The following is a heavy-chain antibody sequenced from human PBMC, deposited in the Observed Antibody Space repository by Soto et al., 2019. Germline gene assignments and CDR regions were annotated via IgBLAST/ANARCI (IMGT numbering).Heavy chain of an antibody. CDR1: GGAISSSSYY. J-gene: IGHJ3*02. CDR3: ARCLGSIYYDSSGYYYDAFDI. V-gene: IGHV4-39*01. CDR2: IYYSGST. D-gene: IGHD3-22*01. Sequence: ETLSLTGRVPGGAISSSSYYWGWIRQPPGKGLEWIGSIYYSGSTYYNPSLKSRVTISVDTSKNQFSLKLRSVTAADTAVYYCARCLGSIYYDSSGYYYDAFDIWGQGTMVTVSS.